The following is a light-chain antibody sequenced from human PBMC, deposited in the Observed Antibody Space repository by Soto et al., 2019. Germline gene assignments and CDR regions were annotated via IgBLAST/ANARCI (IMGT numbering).Light chain of an antibody. CDR2: GAS. CDR3: QQYKCWMYT. J-gene: IGKJ2*01. Sequence: EIVMTQSPATLSGSPGERITLSCRASESVSSYLAWYQQKPGQAPSLLVYGASTRATGVPARFSGSGSGTAFTLTISSLQSEDLAVYYCQQYKCWMYTVGQGTNLDI. V-gene: IGKV3-15*01. CDR1: ESVSSY.